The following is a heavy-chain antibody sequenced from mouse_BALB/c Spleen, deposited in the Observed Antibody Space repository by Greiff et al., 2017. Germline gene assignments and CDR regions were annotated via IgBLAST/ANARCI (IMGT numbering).Heavy chain of an antibody. J-gene: IGHJ4*01. V-gene: IGHV5-4*02. CDR1: GFTFSDYY. Sequence: EVHLVESGGGLVKPGGSLKLSCAASGFTFSDYYMYWVRQTPEKRLEWVATISDGGSYTYYPDSVKGRFTISRDNAKNNLYLQMSSLKSEDTAMYYCARDPPFYYGSPYYAMDYWGQGTSVTVSS. CDR2: ISDGGSYT. D-gene: IGHD1-1*01. CDR3: ARDPPFYYGSPYYAMDY.